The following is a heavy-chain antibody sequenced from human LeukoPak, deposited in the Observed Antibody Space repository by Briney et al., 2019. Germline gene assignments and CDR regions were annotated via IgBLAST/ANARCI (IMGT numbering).Heavy chain of an antibody. CDR1: GGSVSSDSYY. D-gene: IGHD1-14*01. Sequence: KPSETLSLTCTVSGGSVSSDSYYWSWIRQPPGKGLEWIGHIFYSGSTTYNPSLKSRVTISVDTSKNQFSLKLSSVTAADTALYYCARVPVRGLPNYFDFWGQGTQVTVSS. CDR2: IFYSGST. CDR3: ARVPVRGLPNYFDF. J-gene: IGHJ4*02. V-gene: IGHV4-61*01.